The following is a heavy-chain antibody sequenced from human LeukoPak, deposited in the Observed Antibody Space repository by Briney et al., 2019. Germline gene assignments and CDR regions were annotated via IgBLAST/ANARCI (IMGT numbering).Heavy chain of an antibody. CDR2: IYGSGST. Sequence: SETLSLTCTVSGDSLSSHCWSWIRQPPGKGLEWIGYIYGSGSTHYDPSLRSRVTISEDTSKNQFSLKLTSVTAADTAVYYCARNVGWYSHDSWGQGTLVTVSS. V-gene: IGHV4-59*08. CDR1: GDSLSSHC. D-gene: IGHD6-19*01. J-gene: IGHJ4*02. CDR3: ARNVGWYSHDS.